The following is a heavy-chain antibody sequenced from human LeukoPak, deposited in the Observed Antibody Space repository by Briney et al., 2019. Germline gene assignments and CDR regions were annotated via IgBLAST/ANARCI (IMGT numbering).Heavy chain of an antibody. V-gene: IGHV1-2*02. Sequence: ASVKVSCKASGYTFTGYYMHWVRQAPGLGLEWMGWINPNSGGTNYAQKFQGRVTMTRDTSISTAYMELSRLRSDDTAVYYCARVPVIQYYYGMDVWGQGTTVTVSS. CDR3: ARVPVIQYYYGMDV. J-gene: IGHJ6*02. CDR2: INPNSGGT. D-gene: IGHD3-16*02. CDR1: GYTFTGYY.